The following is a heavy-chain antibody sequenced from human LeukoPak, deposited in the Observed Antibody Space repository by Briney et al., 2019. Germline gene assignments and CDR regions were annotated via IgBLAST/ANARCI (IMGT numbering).Heavy chain of an antibody. CDR2: IIPIFGTA. V-gene: IGHV1-69*05. J-gene: IGHJ4*02. CDR3: ASGSSSLAASDY. CDR1: GGTFSSYA. D-gene: IGHD6-6*01. Sequence: SVKVSCKASGGTFSSYAISWVRQAPGQGLEWMGGIIPIFGTANYAQKFQGRVTITTDESTSTAYMELSSLRSEDTAVYYCASGSSSLAASDYWGQGTLVTVSS.